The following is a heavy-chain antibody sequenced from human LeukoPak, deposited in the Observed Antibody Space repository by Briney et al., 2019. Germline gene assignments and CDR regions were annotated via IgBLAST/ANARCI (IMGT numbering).Heavy chain of an antibody. V-gene: IGHV4-59*12. CDR1: GGSISSYY. D-gene: IGHD3-16*01. CDR3: ARDWGSAYGGLDYYYGMDV. J-gene: IGHJ6*02. CDR2: IYYSGST. Sequence: SETLSLTCTVSGGSISSYYWSWIRQPPGKGLEWIGYIYYSGSTNYNPSLKSRVTITVDTSKSQFSLKLSSVTAADTAVYYCARDWGSAYGGLDYYYGMDVWGQGTTVTVSS.